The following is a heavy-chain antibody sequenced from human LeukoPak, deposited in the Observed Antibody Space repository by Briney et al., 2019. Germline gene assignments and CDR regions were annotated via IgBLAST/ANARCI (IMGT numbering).Heavy chain of an antibody. CDR1: GGSISSYY. CDR2: IYYSGST. V-gene: IGHV4-59*01. Sequence: SETLSLTCTVSGGSISSYYWSWIRQPPGKGLEWIGYIYYSGSTNYNPSLKSRVTISVDTSKNQFSLKLSSVTAADTAVYYCARGNGYSGWFDPWGQGTLVTVSS. D-gene: IGHD5-24*01. CDR3: ARGNGYSGWFDP. J-gene: IGHJ5*02.